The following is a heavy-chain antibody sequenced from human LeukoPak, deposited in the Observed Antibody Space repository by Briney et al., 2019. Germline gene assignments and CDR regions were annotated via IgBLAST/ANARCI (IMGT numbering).Heavy chain of an antibody. CDR3: ARDRQIVVVPAAIFNWFDP. CDR1: GFTFSSYA. V-gene: IGHV3-30-3*01. J-gene: IGHJ5*02. D-gene: IGHD2-2*02. Sequence: GRSLRLSCAASGFTFSSYAMHWVRQAPGKGLEWVAVISYDGSNKYYADSVKGRFTISRDNSKNTLYLQMNSLRAEDTAVYYCARDRQIVVVPAAIFNWFDPWGQGTLVTVSS. CDR2: ISYDGSNK.